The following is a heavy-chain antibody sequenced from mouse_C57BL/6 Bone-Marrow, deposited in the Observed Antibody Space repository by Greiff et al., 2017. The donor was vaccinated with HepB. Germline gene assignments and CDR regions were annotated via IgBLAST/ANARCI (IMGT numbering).Heavy chain of an antibody. CDR1: GFTFTDYY. CDR3: ERLGLQGY. D-gene: IGHD2-4*01. CDR2: IRNKANGYTT. Sequence: EVKVVESGGGLVQPGGSLSLSCAASGFTFTDYYMSWVRQPPGKALEWLGFIRNKANGYTTEYSASVKGRFTISRDNSQSILYLQRNALRAEDSATYDCERLGLQGYWGQGTTLTVSS. V-gene: IGHV7-3*01. J-gene: IGHJ2*01.